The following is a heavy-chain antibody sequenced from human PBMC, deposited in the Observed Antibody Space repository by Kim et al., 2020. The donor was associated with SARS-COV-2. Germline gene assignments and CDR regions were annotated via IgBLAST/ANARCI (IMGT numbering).Heavy chain of an antibody. CDR3: ANSAVFCHRYTCFDY. J-gene: IGHJ4*02. CDR1: GFTFSSYA. Sequence: GGSLRLSCAASGFTFSSYAMSWVRQAPGKGLEWVSAISGSGGSTYYADSVKGRFTISRDNSKNTLYLQMNSLRAEDTAVYYCANSAVFCHRYTCFDYWGQGTLVTVYS. D-gene: IGHD2-2*02. V-gene: IGHV3-23*01. CDR2: ISGSGGST.